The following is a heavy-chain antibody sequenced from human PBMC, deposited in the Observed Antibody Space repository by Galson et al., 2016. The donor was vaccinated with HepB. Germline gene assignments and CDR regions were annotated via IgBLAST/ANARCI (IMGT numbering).Heavy chain of an antibody. V-gene: IGHV4-59*08. J-gene: IGHJ6*02. CDR3: ARRSTNYYFGMDV. CDR1: GGSISSYY. CDR2: INYSWNT. Sequence: SETLSLTCSISGGSISSYYWSWIRQPPGKGLEWLGYINYSWNTYYNPSLKSRVTMSVETSKNQFSLKLNSVTAADTAVYYCARRSTNYYFGMDVWGQGTTVTVSS.